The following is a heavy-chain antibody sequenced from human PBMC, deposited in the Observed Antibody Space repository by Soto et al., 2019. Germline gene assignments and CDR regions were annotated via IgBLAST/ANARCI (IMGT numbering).Heavy chain of an antibody. CDR3: AREGSSPLDY. CDR1: GYTFTGYY. CDR2: ISAYNGNT. V-gene: IGHV1-18*04. D-gene: IGHD6-13*01. J-gene: IGHJ4*02. Sequence: GASVKVSCKASGYTFTGYYMHWVRQAPGQGLEWMGWISAYNGNTNYAQKLQGRVTMTTDTSTSTAYMELRSLRSDDTAVYYCAREGSSPLDYWGQGTLVTVSS.